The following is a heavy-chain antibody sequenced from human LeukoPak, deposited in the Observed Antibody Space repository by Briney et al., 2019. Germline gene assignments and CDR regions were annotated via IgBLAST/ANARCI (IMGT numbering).Heavy chain of an antibody. CDR3: ARVNYYDSSSYGYMDV. J-gene: IGHJ6*03. V-gene: IGHV4-4*07. CDR1: GGSISSYY. D-gene: IGHD3-22*01. Sequence: SETLSLTCTVSGGSISSYYWSWIRQPAGKGLEWIGRIYTSGSTNYNPSLKSRVTMSVDTSKNQFSLKLSSVTAADTAVYYCARVNYYDSSSYGYMDVWGKGTTVTVSS. CDR2: IYTSGST.